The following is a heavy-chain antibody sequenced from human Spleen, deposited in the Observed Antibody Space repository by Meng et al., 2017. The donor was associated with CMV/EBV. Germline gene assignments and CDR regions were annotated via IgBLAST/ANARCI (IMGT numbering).Heavy chain of an antibody. D-gene: IGHD6-13*01. CDR3: ARFYSSTWVLDY. CDR2: VYHSGTT. V-gene: IGHV4-4*02. CDR1: GDSVSSRNW. Sequence: GGVSGDSVSSRNWWSWVRQPPGKGLEWIGEVYHSGTTNYNPSLKSRVTISVDKSKNQFSLKLTSVTAADTAVYYCARFYSSTWVLDYWGQGTLVTVSS. J-gene: IGHJ4*02.